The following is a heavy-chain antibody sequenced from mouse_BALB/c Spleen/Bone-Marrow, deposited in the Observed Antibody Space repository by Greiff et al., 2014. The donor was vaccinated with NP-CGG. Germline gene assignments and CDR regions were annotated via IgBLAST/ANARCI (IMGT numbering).Heavy chain of an antibody. Sequence: VQLQKSGAELVKPGASVKLSCTASGFNIKDTYMHWVKQRPEQGLEWIGRIDPANGNTKYDPKFQGKATITADTSSNTAYLQLSSLTSEDTAVYYCARGGTTATWYFDVWGAGTTVTVSS. D-gene: IGHD1-2*01. CDR1: GFNIKDTY. J-gene: IGHJ1*01. CDR3: ARGGTTATWYFDV. CDR2: IDPANGNT. V-gene: IGHV14-3*02.